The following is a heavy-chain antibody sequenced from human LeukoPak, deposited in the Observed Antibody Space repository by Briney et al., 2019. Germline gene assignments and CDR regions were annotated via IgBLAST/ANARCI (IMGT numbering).Heavy chain of an antibody. V-gene: IGHV3-7*01. J-gene: IGHJ6*03. CDR1: GFAFSTSW. CDR2: IKKEGSET. Sequence: GGTLRLSCAASGFAFSTSWMSWIRQAPGKGLERVANIKKEGSETYNVDSLKGRFTVSRNNAKNSVYLQMNNLRDGDTAVYYCARRAPGYCITTSCPDTYYYYYYMDVWGKGTTVTVSS. CDR3: ARRAPGYCITTSCPDTYYYYYYMDV. D-gene: IGHD2-2*01.